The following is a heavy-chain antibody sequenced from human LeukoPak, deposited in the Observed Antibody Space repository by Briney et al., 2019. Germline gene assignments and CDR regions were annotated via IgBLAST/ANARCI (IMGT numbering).Heavy chain of an antibody. CDR2: IYTSGST. CDR3: ARDYIALL. Sequence: SQTLSLTCTVSGGSISSGSYYWSWIRQPAGKGLEWIGRIYTSGSTNYNPSLKSRVTISVDTSRNQFSLKLSSVTAADTAVYYCARDYIALLWGQGTLVAVSS. D-gene: IGHD1-26*01. V-gene: IGHV4-61*02. CDR1: GGSISSGSYY. J-gene: IGHJ4*02.